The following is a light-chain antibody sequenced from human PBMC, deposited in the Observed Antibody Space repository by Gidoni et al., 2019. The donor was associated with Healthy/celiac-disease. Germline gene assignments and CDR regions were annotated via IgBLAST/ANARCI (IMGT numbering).Light chain of an antibody. CDR1: QGISSY. Sequence: AIRMTQSPSSFSASTGDRVTITCRASQGISSYLAWYQQKPGKAPKLLIYAASTLQSGVPSRFSGSGSGTAFTLTISCLQSEDFATYYCQPYYSYPWTFGQGTKVEIK. CDR3: QPYYSYPWT. V-gene: IGKV1-8*01. J-gene: IGKJ1*01. CDR2: AAS.